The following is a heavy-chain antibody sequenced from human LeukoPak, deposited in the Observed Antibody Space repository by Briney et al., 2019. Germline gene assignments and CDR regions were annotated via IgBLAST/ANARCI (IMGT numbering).Heavy chain of an antibody. J-gene: IGHJ4*02. CDR3: ARGGIQVSGIDEFDY. CDR1: GFTFSSYA. V-gene: IGHV3-23*01. Sequence: GGSLRLSCAASGFTFSSYAMSWVRQAPGRGLEWVSAISGSGGSTYYADSVKGRFTISRENAESSLYLQMNSLRAEDTAVYYCARGGIQVSGIDEFDYWGQGTLVTVSS. D-gene: IGHD6-19*01. CDR2: ISGSGGST.